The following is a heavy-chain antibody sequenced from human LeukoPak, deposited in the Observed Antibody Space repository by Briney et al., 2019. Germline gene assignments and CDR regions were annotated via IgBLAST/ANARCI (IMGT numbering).Heavy chain of an antibody. V-gene: IGHV3-21*01. Sequence: PGGSLRLSCAASGFTFSSYSVNWVRQAPGKGLEWVSSISSSSSYIYYADSVKGRFTISRDNAKNSLYLQMNSLRAEDTAVYYCARDHRGYYDSSGSDYWGQGTLVTVSS. CDR3: ARDHRGYYDSSGSDY. CDR2: ISSSSSYI. CDR1: GFTFSSYS. D-gene: IGHD3-22*01. J-gene: IGHJ4*02.